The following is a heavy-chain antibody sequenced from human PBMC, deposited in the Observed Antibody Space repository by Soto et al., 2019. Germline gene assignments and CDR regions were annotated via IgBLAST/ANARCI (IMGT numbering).Heavy chain of an antibody. V-gene: IGHV3-23*01. CDR3: ANSYDILTGYYLDY. CDR2: ISGSGGST. CDR1: GLTFSSYA. J-gene: IGHJ4*02. Sequence: GGSLRLSCAASGLTFSSYAMSWVRQAPGKGLEWVSAISGSGGSTYYADSVKGRFTISRDNSKNTLYLQMNSLRAEDTAVYYCANSYDILTGYYLDYWGQGTLVTVSS. D-gene: IGHD3-9*01.